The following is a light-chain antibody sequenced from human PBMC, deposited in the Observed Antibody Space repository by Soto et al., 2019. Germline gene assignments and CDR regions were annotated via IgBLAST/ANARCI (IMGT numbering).Light chain of an antibody. CDR1: QTISSW. CDR2: KAS. CDR3: QHYNSYSGA. V-gene: IGKV1-5*03. Sequence: DIQMTQSPSTLSGSVGDRVTITCRASQTISSWLAWYQQKPGKAPKLLIYKASTLKSGVPSRFSGSGSGTEFTLTNSSLQPDDFATYYCQHYNSYSGAFGQGTKVDIK. J-gene: IGKJ1*01.